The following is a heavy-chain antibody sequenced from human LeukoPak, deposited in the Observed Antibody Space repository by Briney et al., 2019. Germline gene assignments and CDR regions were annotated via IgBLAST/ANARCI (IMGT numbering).Heavy chain of an antibody. CDR1: GYTFTSYT. CDR3: ARTTAMVTIFDY. D-gene: IGHD5-18*01. Sequence: ASVKVSCKASGYTFTSYTMHWVRQAHGQRLEWMGWINAGNGNTKYSQKFQGRVTITRDASASTAYMELSSLRSEDTAVYYCARTTAMVTIFDYWGQGTLVTVSS. V-gene: IGHV1-3*01. CDR2: INAGNGNT. J-gene: IGHJ4*02.